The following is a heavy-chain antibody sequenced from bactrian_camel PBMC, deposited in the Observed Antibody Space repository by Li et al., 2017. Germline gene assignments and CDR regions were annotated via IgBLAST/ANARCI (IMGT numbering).Heavy chain of an antibody. CDR2: IDADGRA. CDR3: AATPGSVSGILSPARYNY. Sequence: HVQLVESGGGSVQAGGSLRLTCTASGFAVSSGCMVWFRQAPGKEREGVADIDADGRARTVDSVKGRFTISKDNAKNTLYLQMNSLKAEDTALYYCAATPGSVSGILSPARYNYWGQGTQVTVS. J-gene: IGHJ4*01. CDR1: GFAVSSGC. V-gene: IGHV3S26*01. D-gene: IGHD4*01.